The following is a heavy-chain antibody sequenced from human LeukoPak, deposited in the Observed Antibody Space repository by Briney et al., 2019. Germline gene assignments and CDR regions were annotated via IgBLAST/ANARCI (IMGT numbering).Heavy chain of an antibody. J-gene: IGHJ4*02. V-gene: IGHV4-59*01. D-gene: IGHD2-2*01. CDR1: GDSISHYY. CDR3: ASLSHCSTSSCFDY. CDR2: AFYTGST. Sequence: SETLSLTCTVSGDSISHYYWSWIRQPPGRGLEWMGCAFYTGSTNYNPSLKRRVTISIDTSKSQFSLRLTSVSAADTAIYYCASLSHCSTSSCFDYWGRGTLVTVSS.